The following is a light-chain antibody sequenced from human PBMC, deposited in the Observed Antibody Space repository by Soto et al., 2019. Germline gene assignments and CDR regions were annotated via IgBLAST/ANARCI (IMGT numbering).Light chain of an antibody. Sequence: DVVLTQSPDSLAVSLGERATINCKSSQSVLYSSNNENYLAWYKQKPGQPPKLLIYWASTRQSGVPDRFSGSGSGPDFTLTISSLQAEDVAVYYCQQYYSTPYTFGQGTKLEIK. CDR1: QSVLYSSNNENY. J-gene: IGKJ2*01. CDR2: WAS. CDR3: QQYYSTPYT. V-gene: IGKV4-1*01.